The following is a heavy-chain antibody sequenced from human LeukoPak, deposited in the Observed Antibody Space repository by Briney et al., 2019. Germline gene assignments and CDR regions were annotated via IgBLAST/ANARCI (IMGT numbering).Heavy chain of an antibody. J-gene: IGHJ3*02. Sequence: GGSLSLSCAASGFTFDDYGMSWVRQAPGKGLEWVSGINWNGGSTGYADSVKGRFTISRDNAKNSLYLQMNSLRAEDTALYYCAKSLLGIAFDIWGQGTMVTVSS. CDR1: GFTFDDYG. D-gene: IGHD1-26*01. CDR2: INWNGGST. CDR3: AKSLLGIAFDI. V-gene: IGHV3-20*04.